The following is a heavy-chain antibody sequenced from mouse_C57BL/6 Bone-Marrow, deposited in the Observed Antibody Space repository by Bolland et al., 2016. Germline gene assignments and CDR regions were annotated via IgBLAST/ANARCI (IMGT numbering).Heavy chain of an antibody. J-gene: IGHJ3*01. CDR3: ARGSLYYGSPDY. CDR2: NT. V-gene: IGHV1-76*01. D-gene: IGHD1-1*01. Sequence: NTYYNEKFKGKATLTAEKSSSTAYMQLSSLTSEDSAVYFCARGSLYYGSPDYWGQGTLV.